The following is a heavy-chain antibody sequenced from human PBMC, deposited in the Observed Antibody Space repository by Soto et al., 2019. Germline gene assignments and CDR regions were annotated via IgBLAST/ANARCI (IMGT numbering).Heavy chain of an antibody. J-gene: IGHJ6*02. Sequence: PGESLKISCKGSGYSFTSYWIGWVRQMPGKGLEWMGIIYPGDSDTRYSPSFQGQVTISADKSISTAYLQWSSLKASDTAMYYCARSGYSFSADYYGMGVWGQGTTVTVSS. V-gene: IGHV5-51*01. D-gene: IGHD5-18*01. CDR3: ARSGYSFSADYYGMGV. CDR2: IYPGDSDT. CDR1: GYSFTSYW.